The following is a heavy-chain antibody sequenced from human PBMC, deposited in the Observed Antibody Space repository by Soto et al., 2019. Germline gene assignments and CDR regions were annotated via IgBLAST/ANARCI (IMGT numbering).Heavy chain of an antibody. J-gene: IGHJ6*02. CDR1: GFTFSSYA. CDR3: AKDLVSYYDSSGYSARYYYYGMDV. CDR2: ISGSGGST. D-gene: IGHD3-22*01. Sequence: EVQLLESGGGLVQPGGSLRLSCAASGFTFSSYAMSWVRQAPGKGLEWVSAISGSGGSTYYADSVKGRFTISRDNSKNTLYLQMNSLRAEDTAVYYCAKDLVSYYDSSGYSARYYYYGMDVWGQGTTGTVSS. V-gene: IGHV3-23*01.